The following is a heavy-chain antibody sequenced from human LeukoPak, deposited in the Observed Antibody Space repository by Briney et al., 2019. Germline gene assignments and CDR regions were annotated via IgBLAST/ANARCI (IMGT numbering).Heavy chain of an antibody. V-gene: IGHV3-21*01. Sequence: GGSLRLSCAASGFTFSSYSMNWVRQAPGKGLEWVSSISSSSSYIYYADSVKGRFTISRDNAKNSLYLQMNSLRAEDTAVYYCAKGLWFGELSYYMDVWGKGTTVTISS. D-gene: IGHD3-10*01. CDR3: AKGLWFGELSYYMDV. CDR1: GFTFSSYS. J-gene: IGHJ6*03. CDR2: ISSSSSYI.